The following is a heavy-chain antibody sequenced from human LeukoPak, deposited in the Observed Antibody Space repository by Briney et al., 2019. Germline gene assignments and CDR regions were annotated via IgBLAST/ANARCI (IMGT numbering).Heavy chain of an antibody. J-gene: IGHJ4*02. CDR1: GFTFAGYW. CDR3: VRDRGRASVDY. D-gene: IGHD1-26*01. Sequence: GGSLRLSCAASGFTFAGYWISWVRQAPGKGLEWVAKIKQDASEEYYVDSVKGRFTISRDNAKNSLYLQRNSLRAEDTAVYYCVRDRGRASVDYWGQGTLVTVSS. V-gene: IGHV3-7*01. CDR2: IKQDASEE.